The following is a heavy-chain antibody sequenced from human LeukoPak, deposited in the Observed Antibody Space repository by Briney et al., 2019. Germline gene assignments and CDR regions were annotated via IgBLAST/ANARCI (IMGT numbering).Heavy chain of an antibody. Sequence: PGGSLRLSCAASGFTFSSYAMSWVRQAPGKGLEWVSAISGSGGSTYYADSVKGRFTISRDNSKNTLYLQMNSLRAEGTAVYYCAKRQYYDSGQYAFDIWGQGTMVTVSS. V-gene: IGHV3-23*01. CDR2: ISGSGGST. D-gene: IGHD3-22*01. J-gene: IGHJ3*02. CDR3: AKRQYYDSGQYAFDI. CDR1: GFTFSSYA.